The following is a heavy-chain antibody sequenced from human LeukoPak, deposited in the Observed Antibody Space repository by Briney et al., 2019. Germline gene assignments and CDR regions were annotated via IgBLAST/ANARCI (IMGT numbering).Heavy chain of an antibody. V-gene: IGHV3-23*01. Sequence: GGSLRLPCAASGFTFSSYAMSWVRQAPGKGLEWVSAISGSGGSTYYADSVKGRFTISRDNSKNTLYLQMNSLRAEDTAVYYCAKDLSRGSGRYFDYWGQGTLVTVSS. CDR1: GFTFSSYA. J-gene: IGHJ4*02. CDR3: AKDLSRGSGRYFDY. CDR2: ISGSGGST. D-gene: IGHD3-10*01.